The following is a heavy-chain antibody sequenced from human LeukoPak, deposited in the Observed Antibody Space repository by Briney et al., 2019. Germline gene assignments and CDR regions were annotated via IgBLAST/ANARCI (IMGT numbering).Heavy chain of an antibody. V-gene: IGHV3-53*01. CDR3: AKLLTYGFDY. CDR1: GFTVSSSY. D-gene: IGHD3-10*01. Sequence: GGSLRLSCAASGFTVSSSYMSWVRQAPGKGLEWVSVIYSSGTTYYADSVKGRFTISRDNPKNTVYLQMNSLRVEDTAVYYCAKLLTYGFDYWGQGTLVTVSS. CDR2: IYSSGTT. J-gene: IGHJ4*01.